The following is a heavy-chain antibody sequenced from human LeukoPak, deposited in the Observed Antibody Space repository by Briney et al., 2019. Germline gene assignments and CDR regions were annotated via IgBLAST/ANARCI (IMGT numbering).Heavy chain of an antibody. CDR1: GFTFSSYA. J-gene: IGHJ4*02. CDR2: IYSGGST. D-gene: IGHD3-10*01. Sequence: GGSLRLSCAASGFTFSSYAMSWVRQAPGKGLEWVSVIYSGGSTYYADSVKGRFTISRDNSKNTLYLQMNSLRAEDTAVYYCARGANYYGSGSYYNGLDYWGQGTLVTVSS. V-gene: IGHV3-53*01. CDR3: ARGANYYGSGSYYNGLDY.